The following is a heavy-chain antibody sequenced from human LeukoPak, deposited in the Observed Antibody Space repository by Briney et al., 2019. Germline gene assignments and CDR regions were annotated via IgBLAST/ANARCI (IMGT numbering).Heavy chain of an antibody. D-gene: IGHD5-18*01. V-gene: IGHV1-3*01. Sequence: WINAGNGNTKYSQKFQGRVTITRDTSASTAYMELSSLRSEDTAVYYCARTTAMVTIFDYWGQGTLVTVSS. J-gene: IGHJ4*02. CDR2: INAGNGNT. CDR3: ARTTAMVTIFDY.